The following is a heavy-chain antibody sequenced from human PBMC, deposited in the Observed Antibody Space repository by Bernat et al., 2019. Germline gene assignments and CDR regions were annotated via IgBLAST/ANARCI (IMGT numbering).Heavy chain of an antibody. CDR2: IWYDGSNK. CDR1: GFTFSSYG. V-gene: IGHV3-33*01. J-gene: IGHJ4*02. D-gene: IGHD2-21*02. CDR3: ARDDGFNCGGDCSAIDY. Sequence: QVQLVESGGGVVQPGRSLRLSCAASGFTFSSYGMHWVRQAPGKGLEWVAVIWYDGSNKYYADSVKGRFTISRDNSKNTLYLQMNSLRAEDTAVYYCARDDGFNCGGDCSAIDYWGQGTLVTVSS.